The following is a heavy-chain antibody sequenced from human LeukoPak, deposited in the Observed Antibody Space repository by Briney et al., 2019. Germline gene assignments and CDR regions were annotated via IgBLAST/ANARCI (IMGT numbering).Heavy chain of an antibody. CDR1: GYSFTSYW. Sequence: KPGESLKISCKGSGYSFTSYWIGWVRQMPGEGLEWMGIIYPGDSDTRYSPSFQGQVTISADKSISTAYLQWSSLKASDTAIYSCARHAPLVRGVIYYFDHWGQGPLVTVSS. CDR2: IYPGDSDT. D-gene: IGHD3-10*01. CDR3: ARHAPLVRGVIYYFDH. V-gene: IGHV5-51*01. J-gene: IGHJ4*02.